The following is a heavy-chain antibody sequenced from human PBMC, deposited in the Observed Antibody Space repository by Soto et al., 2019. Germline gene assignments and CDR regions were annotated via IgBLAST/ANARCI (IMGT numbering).Heavy chain of an antibody. CDR1: GYTFSSYY. V-gene: IGHV1-46*01. Sequence: QVQLVQSGAAVKKPGASVKVSCKASGYTFSSYYIHWVRQAPGQGLEWRGILNPNGGSTTYAQQFKGTITVTRDTSTATVYMDLSALTTADPAMYYCARGLGLGDCWGQGTLVTVSS. D-gene: IGHD3-9*01. J-gene: IGHJ4*02. CDR3: ARGLGLGDC. CDR2: LNPNGGST.